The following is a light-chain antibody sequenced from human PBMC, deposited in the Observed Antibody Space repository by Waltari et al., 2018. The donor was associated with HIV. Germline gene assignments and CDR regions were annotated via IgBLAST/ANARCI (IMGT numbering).Light chain of an antibody. CDR1: QSINSY. J-gene: IGKJ4*01. Sequence: DIQMTQSPSSLSASVGDRVTITCRASQSINSYLNWYQQKPRKAPKLLIYGATSLQSGVPSMFSGSGSGTDFTLTISSLQPEDFATYYCQQSYSIPLTFGGGTKVGIK. CDR2: GAT. V-gene: IGKV1-39*01. CDR3: QQSYSIPLT.